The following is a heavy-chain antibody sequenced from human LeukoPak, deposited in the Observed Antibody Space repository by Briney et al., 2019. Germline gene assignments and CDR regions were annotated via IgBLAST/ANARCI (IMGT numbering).Heavy chain of an antibody. D-gene: IGHD1-26*01. CDR2: INNNGANT. CDR1: GFTFSTYG. J-gene: IGHJ4*02. V-gene: IGHV3-23*01. CDR3: AKIAETSGSYGQGYDY. Sequence: GGSLRLSCAASGFTFSTYGMSWVRQAPGKGLEWVSGINNNGANTYYADSVKGRFTISRDNSKNALYLQMNSLRAEDTAVYYCAKIAETSGSYGQGYDYWGQGTLVTVSS.